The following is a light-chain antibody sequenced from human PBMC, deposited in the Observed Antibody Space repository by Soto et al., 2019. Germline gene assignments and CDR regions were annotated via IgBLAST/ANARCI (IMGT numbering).Light chain of an antibody. V-gene: IGKV1-33*01. CDR1: QDIRNH. CDR3: QQYDDFPIT. CDR2: DAS. J-gene: IGKJ5*01. Sequence: DIQMTHSPSSLSASVRDRVTISCHASQDIRNHLNWYQQKPGKAPKLLIYDASNLETGVPSRFSGSGSGTDFTFTISSLQAEDNATYYCQQYDDFPITFGQGTRLEIK.